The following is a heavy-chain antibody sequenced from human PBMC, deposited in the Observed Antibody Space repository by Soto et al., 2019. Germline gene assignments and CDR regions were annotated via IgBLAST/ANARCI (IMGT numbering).Heavy chain of an antibody. CDR1: GGSISSSSYY. V-gene: IGHV4-39*01. CDR3: ARHRGYSYGLNYYYYMDV. D-gene: IGHD5-18*01. CDR2: IYYSGST. J-gene: IGHJ6*03. Sequence: SETXSLTCTVSGGSISSSSYYWGWIRQPPGKGLEWIGSIYYSGSTYYNPSLKSRVTISVDTSKNQFSLKLSSVTAADTAVYYCARHRGYSYGLNYYYYMDVWGKGTTVTVSS.